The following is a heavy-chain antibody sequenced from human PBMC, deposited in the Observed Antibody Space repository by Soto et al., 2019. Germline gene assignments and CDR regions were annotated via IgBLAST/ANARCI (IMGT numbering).Heavy chain of an antibody. CDR3: TAYCSGGSCYQSFDY. J-gene: IGHJ4*02. D-gene: IGHD2-15*01. V-gene: IGHV3-15*01. CDR2: IKSKTDGGTT. Sequence: GGSLRLSCAASGFTFSNAWMSWVRQAPGKGLEWVGRIKSKTDGGTTDYATPVKGRFTISRDDSKNTLYLQMNSLKTEDTAVYYCTAYCSGGSCYQSFDYWGQGTLVTVSS. CDR1: GFTFSNAW.